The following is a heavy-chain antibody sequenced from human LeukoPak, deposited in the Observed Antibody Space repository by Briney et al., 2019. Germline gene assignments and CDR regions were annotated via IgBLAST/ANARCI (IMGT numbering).Heavy chain of an antibody. CDR3: ARLSSGWSSYYYYMDV. V-gene: IGHV1-8*01. Sequence: ASVKVSCKASGYTFTSYDINWVRQATGQGLEWMGWMSPNSGNTGYAQKFQGRVTMTRNTSISTAYMELSSLRSEDTAVYYCARLSSGWSSYYYYMDVWGKGTTVTVSS. CDR1: GYTFTSYD. CDR2: MSPNSGNT. D-gene: IGHD6-19*01. J-gene: IGHJ6*03.